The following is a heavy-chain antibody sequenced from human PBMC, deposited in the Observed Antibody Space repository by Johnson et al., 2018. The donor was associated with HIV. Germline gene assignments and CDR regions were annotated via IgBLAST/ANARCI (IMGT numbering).Heavy chain of an antibody. CDR3: VRDVGPLDI. Sequence: MQLVESGGGLVQPGGSLRLSCVGSGFSFNKYWMSWVRQAPGDRLERLTTINKDGGEEYYVDSVKGRFTISRDNARNSLYLQMNSLRVEDTAVYYCVRDVGPLDIWGQGTLVTVS. V-gene: IGHV3-7*03. CDR1: GFSFNKYW. J-gene: IGHJ3*02. CDR2: INKDGGEE.